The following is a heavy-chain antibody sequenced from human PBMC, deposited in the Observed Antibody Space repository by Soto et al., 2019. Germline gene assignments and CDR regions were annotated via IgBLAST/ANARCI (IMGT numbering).Heavy chain of an antibody. CDR3: SRAPPRLYDATYYFDY. CDR1: CGSLSKSNW. CDR2: IYHSGST. Sequence: LSLTCACSCGSLSKSNWWICVRQPLWKGLELIGEIYHSGSTNYNPSLKSRVTISVDKSKNQFSLKLSSVTAADTAVYYCSRAPPRLYDATYYFDYWGQGTLVTVSS. V-gene: IGHV4-4*02. D-gene: IGHD2-2*02. J-gene: IGHJ4*02.